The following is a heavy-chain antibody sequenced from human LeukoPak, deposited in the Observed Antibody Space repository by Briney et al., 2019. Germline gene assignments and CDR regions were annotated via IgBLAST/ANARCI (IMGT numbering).Heavy chain of an antibody. J-gene: IGHJ4*02. CDR1: GFTFSSYS. CDR2: ISSSSSYM. CDR3: ARGPITGTTYFDY. V-gene: IGHV3-21*01. D-gene: IGHD1-7*01. Sequence: PGGSLRLSCAASGFTFSSYSMNWVRQAPGKGLEWVSSISSSSSYMYYADSVKGRFTISRDNAKYSLYLQMNSLRAEDTAVYYCARGPITGTTYFDYWGQGALVTVSS.